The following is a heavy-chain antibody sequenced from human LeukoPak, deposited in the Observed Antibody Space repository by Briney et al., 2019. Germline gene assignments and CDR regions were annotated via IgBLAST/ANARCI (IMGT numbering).Heavy chain of an antibody. CDR1: RYTFTSYD. D-gene: IGHD2-15*01. CDR2: MNPYSGNT. J-gene: IGHJ4*02. Sequence: ASVKVSCKASRYTFTSYDINWVRQAPGQGLEWMGWMNPYSGNTGYAQKFQGRVIMTRDTSISTAYMELTSLRSEDSAVYYCARVPSLGYCSGGSCYRFDFWGQGTLVTVSS. CDR3: ARVPSLGYCSGGSCYRFDF. V-gene: IGHV1-8*02.